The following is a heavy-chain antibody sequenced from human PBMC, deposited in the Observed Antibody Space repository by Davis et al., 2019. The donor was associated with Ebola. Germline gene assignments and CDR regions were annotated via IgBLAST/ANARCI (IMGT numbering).Heavy chain of an antibody. CDR1: GFTFSSYS. Sequence: GESLKISCAASGFTFSSYSMNWVRQAPGKGLEWVGFIRSKAYGGTTEYAASVKGRFTISRDDSKSIAYLQMNSLKTEDTAVYYCKPARRDWFDPWGQGTLVTVSS. CDR2: IRSKAYGGTT. V-gene: IGHV3-49*04. J-gene: IGHJ5*02. D-gene: IGHD2-2*01. CDR3: KPARRDWFDP.